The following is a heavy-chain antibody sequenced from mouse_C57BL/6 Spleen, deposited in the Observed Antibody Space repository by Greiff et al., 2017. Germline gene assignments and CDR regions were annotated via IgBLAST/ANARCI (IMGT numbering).Heavy chain of an antibody. J-gene: IGHJ1*03. D-gene: IGHD2-5*01. CDR3: ARDTPSYYSNHWYLDD. Sequence: EVKLVESGGGLVKPGGSLKLSCAASGFTFSSYAMSWVRQTPEKRLEWVATISDGGSYTYYPDNVKGRFTISRDNAKNNLYLQMSHLKSEDTAMYYCARDTPSYYSNHWYLDDWGTGTTVTVSS. CDR2: ISDGGSYT. CDR1: GFTFSSYA. V-gene: IGHV5-4*01.